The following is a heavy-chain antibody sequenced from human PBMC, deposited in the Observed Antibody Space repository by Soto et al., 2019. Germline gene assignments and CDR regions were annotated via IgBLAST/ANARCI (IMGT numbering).Heavy chain of an antibody. CDR2: ISSSGSTI. J-gene: IGHJ4*02. CDR1: GFTFSSYE. D-gene: IGHD5-18*01. V-gene: IGHV3-48*03. CDR3: ATISSSRGYSYGARVDY. Sequence: GGSLRLSCAASGFTFSSYEMNWVRQAPGKGLEWVSYISSSGSTIYYADSVKGRFTISRDNAKNSLYLQMNSLRAEYTAVYYCATISSSRGYSYGARVDYWGQGTLVIVSS.